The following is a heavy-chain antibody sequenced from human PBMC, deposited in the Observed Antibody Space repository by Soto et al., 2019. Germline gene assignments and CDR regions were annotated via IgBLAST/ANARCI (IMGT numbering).Heavy chain of an antibody. D-gene: IGHD4-4*01. J-gene: IGHJ4*02. Sequence: SETLSLTCAVSGGSISSSNWWSWVRQPPGKGLEWIGEIYHSGSTNYNPSLKSRVTISVDKSKNQFSLKLSSVTAADTAVYYCARGGGDYTFDFDYWGQGTLVTVSS. CDR3: ARGGGDYTFDFDY. CDR1: GGSISSSNW. V-gene: IGHV4-4*02. CDR2: IYHSGST.